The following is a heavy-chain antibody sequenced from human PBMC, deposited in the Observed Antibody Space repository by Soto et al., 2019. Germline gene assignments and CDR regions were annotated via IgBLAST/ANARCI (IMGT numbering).Heavy chain of an antibody. J-gene: IGHJ4*02. CDR3: ARGGGVYRAYFESGY. CDR1: GYTFTSYG. D-gene: IGHD3-9*01. V-gene: IGHV1-18*01. Sequence: QVQLVQSGAEVKKPGASVKVSCKASGYTFTSYGISWVRQAPGQGLEGMGWISAYNGNTNYAQKLQGRVTMTTDTSTSTADMELRDLRSDVTAVYYCARGGGVYRAYFESGYWGQGTLVTVSS. CDR2: ISAYNGNT.